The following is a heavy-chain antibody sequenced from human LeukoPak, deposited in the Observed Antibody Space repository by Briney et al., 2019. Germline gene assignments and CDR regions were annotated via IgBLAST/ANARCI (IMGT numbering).Heavy chain of an antibody. Sequence: GSLRLSCAASGFTFSSYWMSWVRQAPGKGLEWVANIKQDGSEKYYVDSVKGRFTISRDNAKNLLDLQMNSLRAEDTAVYYCAREDGSGYYNWFDPWGQGTLVTVSS. V-gene: IGHV3-7*01. CDR3: AREDGSGYYNWFDP. D-gene: IGHD3-22*01. J-gene: IGHJ5*02. CDR1: GFTFSSYW. CDR2: IKQDGSEK.